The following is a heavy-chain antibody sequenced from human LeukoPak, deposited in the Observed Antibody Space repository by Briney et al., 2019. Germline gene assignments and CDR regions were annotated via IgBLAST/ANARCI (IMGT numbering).Heavy chain of an antibody. V-gene: IGHV4-34*01. Sequence: SETLSLACAVYGGSFSGYYWSWIRQPPGKGLEWIGEINHSGSTNYNSSLKSRVTISVDTSKNQFSLKLSSVTAADTAVYYCASLGFGHDYWGQGTLVTVSS. CDR3: ASLGFGHDY. J-gene: IGHJ4*02. D-gene: IGHD3-10*01. CDR2: INHSGST. CDR1: GGSFSGYY.